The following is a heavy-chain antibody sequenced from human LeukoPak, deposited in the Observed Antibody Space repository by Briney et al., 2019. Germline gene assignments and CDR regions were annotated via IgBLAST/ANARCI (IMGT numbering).Heavy chain of an antibody. D-gene: IGHD3-22*01. Sequence: TSETLSLTCAVYGGSFSGYYWSWIRQPPGKGLEWIGEINHSGSTNYNPSLKSRVTISVDTSKNQFSLKLSSVTAADTAVYYCARQKTKDYYDSSGYSCPFDYWGQGTLVTVSS. CDR2: INHSGST. J-gene: IGHJ4*02. CDR1: GGSFSGYY. CDR3: ARQKTKDYYDSSGYSCPFDY. V-gene: IGHV4-34*01.